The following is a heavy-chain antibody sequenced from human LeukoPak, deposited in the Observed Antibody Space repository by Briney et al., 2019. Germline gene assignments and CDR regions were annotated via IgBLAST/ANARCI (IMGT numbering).Heavy chain of an antibody. CDR1: GFTFSSYW. CDR3: ARDTVVVPAVIPHDAFDI. V-gene: IGHV3-7*01. J-gene: IGHJ3*02. D-gene: IGHD2-2*01. CDR2: IKQDGSEK. Sequence: GGSLRLSCAASGFTFSSYWMSWVRQAPGKGLEWVANIKQDGSEKYYVDSVKGRFTISRDNAKNSLYLQMNSLRAEDTAVYYCARDTVVVPAVIPHDAFDIWGQGTMVTVSS.